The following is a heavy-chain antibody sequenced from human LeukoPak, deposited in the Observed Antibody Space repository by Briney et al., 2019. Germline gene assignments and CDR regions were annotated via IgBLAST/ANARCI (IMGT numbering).Heavy chain of an antibody. CDR1: GGSISSSSYY. Sequence: SETLSLTCTVSGGSISSSSYYWGWIRQPPGKGLEWIGSIYHSGSTYYNPSLKSRVTISVDTSKNQFSLKLSSVTAADTAVYYCARDQAIFGVVDVWGKGTTVTVSS. J-gene: IGHJ6*04. CDR3: ARDQAIFGVVDV. D-gene: IGHD3-3*01. CDR2: IYHSGST. V-gene: IGHV4-39*07.